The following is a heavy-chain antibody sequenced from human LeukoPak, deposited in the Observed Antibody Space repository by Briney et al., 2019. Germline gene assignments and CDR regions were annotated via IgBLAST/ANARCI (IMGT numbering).Heavy chain of an antibody. D-gene: IGHD3-10*01. Sequence: GASVKVSCKTSGYTFSEYYIYWVRQAPGQGLEWMGWIDPSTGGTNYAQNFQGRVTMTRDTSTTTVYMELSSLKSDDTAVYHCARGNNYGSGSLFYGWGQGTLVTASS. V-gene: IGHV1-2*02. CDR2: IDPSTGGT. J-gene: IGHJ4*02. CDR3: ARGNNYGSGSLFYG. CDR1: GYTFSEYY.